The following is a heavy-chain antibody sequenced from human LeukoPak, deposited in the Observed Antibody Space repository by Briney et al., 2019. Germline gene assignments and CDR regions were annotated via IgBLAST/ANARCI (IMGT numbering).Heavy chain of an antibody. Sequence: GGSLRLSCAASGFTFSSYSMNWVRQAPGKGLEWVSSISSSSYIYYADSVKGRFTISRDNVKNSLYLQMNSLRAEDTAVYYCARDSPGIVGATNYWGQGTLVTVSS. D-gene: IGHD1-26*01. CDR2: ISSSSYI. J-gene: IGHJ4*02. CDR3: ARDSPGIVGATNY. V-gene: IGHV3-21*01. CDR1: GFTFSSYS.